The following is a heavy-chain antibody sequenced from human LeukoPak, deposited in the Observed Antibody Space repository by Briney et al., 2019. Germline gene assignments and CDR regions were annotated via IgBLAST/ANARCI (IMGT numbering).Heavy chain of an antibody. CDR2: VYYSGRT. D-gene: IGHD3-22*01. Sequence: SETLSLTCSVSGGSVNSNCWNCIRQAPGRGLEWIGNVYYSGRTNYNPSLRSRVTISVDTAKNQFSLKLNSVTSADTAVYYCARDRDYDDNSDGGFDPWGQGTLVTFSS. CDR3: ARDRDYDDNSDGGFDP. V-gene: IGHV4-59*02. CDR1: GGSVNSNC. J-gene: IGHJ5*02.